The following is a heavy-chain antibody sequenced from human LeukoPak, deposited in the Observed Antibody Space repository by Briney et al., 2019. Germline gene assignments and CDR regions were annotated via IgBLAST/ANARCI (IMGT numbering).Heavy chain of an antibody. V-gene: IGHV3-49*04. CDR3: TRCLLLWFGELLSHDY. J-gene: IGHJ4*02. Sequence: GGSLRLSCTASGFTFGDYAMSWVRQAPGEGLEWVGVIRRKAYGGTTEYAASVKGRITISRDDSKSIAYLQMNSLKIEDTAVYYCTRCLLLWFGELLSHDYWGQGTLATVSS. CDR1: GFTFGDYA. D-gene: IGHD3-10*01. CDR2: IRRKAYGGTT.